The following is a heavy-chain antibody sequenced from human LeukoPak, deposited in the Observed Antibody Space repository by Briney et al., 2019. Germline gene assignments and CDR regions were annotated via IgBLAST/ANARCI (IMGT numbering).Heavy chain of an antibody. CDR2: INAGNGNT. CDR3: ARERPTTTAFHV. J-gene: IGHJ3*01. D-gene: IGHD1-14*01. Sequence: ASVKVSCKTSGNIFSSNIINWVRQAPGQRLDWMGWINAGNGNTKYSEKFQGRVTITRDTSASTVYMELSSLRSEDTAVYYCARERPTTTAFHVWGQGTMVTVSP. CDR1: GNIFSSNI. V-gene: IGHV1-3*01.